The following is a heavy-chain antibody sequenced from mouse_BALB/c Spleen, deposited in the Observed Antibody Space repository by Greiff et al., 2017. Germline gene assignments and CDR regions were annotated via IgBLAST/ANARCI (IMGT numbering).Heavy chain of an antibody. D-gene: IGHD4-1*01. Sequence: VTLKESGAELVKPGASVKLSCTASGFNIKDTYMHWVKQRPEQGLEWIGRIDPANGNTKYDPKFQGKATITADTSSNTAYLQLSSLTSEDTAVYYCANWDDYAMDYWGQGTSVTVSS. J-gene: IGHJ4*01. V-gene: IGHV14-3*02. CDR1: GFNIKDTY. CDR2: IDPANGNT. CDR3: ANWDDYAMDY.